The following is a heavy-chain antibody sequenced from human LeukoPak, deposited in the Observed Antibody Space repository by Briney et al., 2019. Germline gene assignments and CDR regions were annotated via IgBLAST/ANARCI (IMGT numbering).Heavy chain of an antibody. CDR3: TRHGYSGYDVDY. J-gene: IGHJ4*02. D-gene: IGHD5-12*01. CDR2: IRSKANSYAT. CDR1: GFTFSGSA. V-gene: IGHV3-73*01. Sequence: GGSLRLSCAASGFTFSGSAMHWVRQASGKGLEWVGRIRSKANSYATAYAASVKGRFIISRDDSKNTACLQMNSLKTEDTAVYYCTRHGYSGYDVDYWGQGTLVTVSS.